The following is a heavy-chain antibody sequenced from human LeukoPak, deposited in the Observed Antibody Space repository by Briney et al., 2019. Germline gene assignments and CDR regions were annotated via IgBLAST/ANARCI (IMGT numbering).Heavy chain of an antibody. CDR2: IYYSGST. CDR1: GGTISSYY. D-gene: IGHD3-9*01. V-gene: IGHV4-59*01. J-gene: IGHJ6*03. CDR3: ARRYFVWFSEAGVGSLYHYYMDV. Sequence: ASETLSLTCTVSGGTISSYYWSWIRQPPGKGLEWIGYIYYSGSTNYKPSLKSRVTISVDTSKNQVSLKLSSVTAADTAVYYCARRYFVWFSEAGVGSLYHYYMDVWGKGTTVTVSS.